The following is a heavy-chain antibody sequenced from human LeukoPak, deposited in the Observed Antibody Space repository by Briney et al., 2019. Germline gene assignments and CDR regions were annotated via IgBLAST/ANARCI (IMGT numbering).Heavy chain of an antibody. D-gene: IGHD3-22*01. CDR1: GASISSGSYY. CDR2: IYTSGNT. J-gene: IGHJ4*02. Sequence: PSETLSLTCTVSGASISSGSYYWSWIRQPAGKGLEWIGRIYTSGNTDYNPSLKSRVTISVDTSKNQFSLKLSSVTAADTAVYYCARTHYDSSGYYSYYFDYWGQGTLVTVSS. V-gene: IGHV4-61*02. CDR3: ARTHYDSSGYYSYYFDY.